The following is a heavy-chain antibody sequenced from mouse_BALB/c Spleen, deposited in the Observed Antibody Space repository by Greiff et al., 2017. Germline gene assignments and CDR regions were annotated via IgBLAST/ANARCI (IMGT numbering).Heavy chain of an antibody. V-gene: IGHV5-6-4*01. CDR1: GFTFSSYT. CDR2: ISSGGSYT. CDR3: TRDEEVDY. J-gene: IGHJ4*01. Sequence: EVMLVESGGGLVKPGGSLKLSCAASGFTFSSYTMSWVRQTPEKRLEWVATISSGGSYTYYPDSVKGRFTISRDNAKNTLYLQMSSLKSEDTAMYYCTRDEEVDYWGQGTSVTVSS.